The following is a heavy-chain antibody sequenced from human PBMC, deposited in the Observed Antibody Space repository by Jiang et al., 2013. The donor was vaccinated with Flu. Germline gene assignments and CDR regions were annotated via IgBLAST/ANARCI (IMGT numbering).Heavy chain of an antibody. D-gene: IGHD5-18*01. J-gene: IGHJ4*02. CDR2: ST. V-gene: IGHV4-30-4*07. Sequence: STYYNPSLKSRVTISVDTSKNQFSLKLSSVTAADTAVYYCARDSFSYGSGAPFDYWGQGTLVTVSS. CDR3: ARDSFSYGSGAPFDY.